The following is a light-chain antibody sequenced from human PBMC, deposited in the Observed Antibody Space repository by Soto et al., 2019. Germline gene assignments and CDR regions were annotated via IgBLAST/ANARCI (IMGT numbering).Light chain of an antibody. J-gene: IGLJ1*01. CDR2: DVS. Sequence: QSALTQPASVSGSPGQSITISCTGTSSDVGGYNYVSWYQQHPGKAPKLMIYDVSNRPSGVSNRFSGSKSGNTASLTISGLQGEDEAYYYCSSYTSSSTLVVFGTGTKLTVL. CDR1: SSDVGGYNY. CDR3: SSYTSSSTLVV. V-gene: IGLV2-14*01.